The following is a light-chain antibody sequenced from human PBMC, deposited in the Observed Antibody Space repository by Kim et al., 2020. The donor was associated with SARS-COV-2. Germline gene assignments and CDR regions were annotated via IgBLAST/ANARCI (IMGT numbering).Light chain of an antibody. V-gene: IGLV2-11*01. CDR3: CSYAGNYKVV. Sequence: GQSVTIACTGTNNDVGGYKFVSWYQQHPGKAPKLMIYEVSERPSGVPDRFSGYKSDNTASLTISGLQAEDEADYYCCSYAGNYKVVFGGGTKVTVL. CDR1: NNDVGGYKF. CDR2: EVS. J-gene: IGLJ2*01.